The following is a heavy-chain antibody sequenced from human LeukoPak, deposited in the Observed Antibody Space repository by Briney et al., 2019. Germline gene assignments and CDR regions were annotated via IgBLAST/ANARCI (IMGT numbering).Heavy chain of an antibody. Sequence: GESLKISCKGSGSSFTTYWISWVRQKPGKGLDWMGRIDPSDSYTNYSPSFQGHVTISADKSISTAYLQWSSLKASDTAMYYCARLPAYCNGGSCDPDWFDPWGQGTLVTVSS. CDR2: IDPSDSYT. CDR3: ARLPAYCNGGSCDPDWFDP. V-gene: IGHV5-10-1*01. CDR1: GSSFTTYW. D-gene: IGHD2-15*01. J-gene: IGHJ5*02.